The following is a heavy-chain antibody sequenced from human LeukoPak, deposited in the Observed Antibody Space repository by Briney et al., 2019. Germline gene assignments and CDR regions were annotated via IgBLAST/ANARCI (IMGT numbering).Heavy chain of an antibody. CDR1: GFTFDDYA. Sequence: PGGSLRLSCAASGFTFDDYAMHWVRQAPGKGLEWVSGITWNTGIIGYADSVKGRFTISRDNAKNSLHLQMNSLRAEDTALYYCAKEIYRSGWHDAFDIWGQGTMVTVSS. J-gene: IGHJ3*02. CDR2: ITWNTGII. CDR3: AKEIYRSGWHDAFDI. D-gene: IGHD6-19*01. V-gene: IGHV3-9*01.